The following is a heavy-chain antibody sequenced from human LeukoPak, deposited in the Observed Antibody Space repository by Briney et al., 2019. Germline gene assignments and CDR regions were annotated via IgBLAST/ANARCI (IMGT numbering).Heavy chain of an antibody. Sequence: EASVKVSCKTSGYTFTSYGITWVRQAPGQGLEWMGWISTYNGNTNYAQKFQGRVTMATDTSTSTAYMELRSLRSDDTAVYYCARTHLWLSGDAFDIWGQGTMVTVSS. CDR2: ISTYNGNT. V-gene: IGHV1-18*01. CDR3: ARTHLWLSGDAFDI. J-gene: IGHJ3*02. CDR1: GYTFTSYG. D-gene: IGHD5-18*01.